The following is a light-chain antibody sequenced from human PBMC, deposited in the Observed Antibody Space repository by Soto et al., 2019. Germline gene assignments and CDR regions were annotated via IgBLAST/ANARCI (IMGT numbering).Light chain of an antibody. CDR1: QSVGSK. CDR2: GAS. Sequence: ETVMTQSPATLSVSPGERATLSCRASQSVGSKVAWYQQKPGQAPTLLIYGASTRASGIPLRFSGSGFGTEFTLTITSLQSEDFALYYCQQYNNWPPPCTFGQGTKVDIK. J-gene: IGKJ1*01. CDR3: QQYNNWPPPCT. V-gene: IGKV3-15*01.